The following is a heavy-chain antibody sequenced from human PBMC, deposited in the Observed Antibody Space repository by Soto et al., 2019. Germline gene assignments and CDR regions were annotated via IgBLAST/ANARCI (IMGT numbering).Heavy chain of an antibody. J-gene: IGHJ6*02. Sequence: PSETLSLTCTVSGGSISSYYWSWIRQPPGKGLEWIGYIYYSGSTNYNPSLKSRVTISVDTSKNQFSLKLSSVTAADTAMYYCARRPAGMDVWGQGTTVTVSS. CDR3: ARRPAGMDV. V-gene: IGHV4-59*01. CDR2: IYYSGST. CDR1: GGSISSYY.